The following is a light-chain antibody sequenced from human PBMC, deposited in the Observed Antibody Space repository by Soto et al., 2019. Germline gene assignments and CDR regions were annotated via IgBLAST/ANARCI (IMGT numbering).Light chain of an antibody. J-gene: IGKJ1*01. Sequence: DIQMTQSPSSLSASVGDRVTITCRASQSISSYLNWYQQKPGKAPKLLICAASSLQSGVPSRFSGSGSGTDFTLTISSLQPEDFATYYCQHSYSTPRTFGQGTKV. CDR2: AAS. CDR3: QHSYSTPRT. CDR1: QSISSY. V-gene: IGKV1-39*01.